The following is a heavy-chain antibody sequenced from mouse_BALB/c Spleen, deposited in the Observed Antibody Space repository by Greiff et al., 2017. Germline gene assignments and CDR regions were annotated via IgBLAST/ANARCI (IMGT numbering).Heavy chain of an antibody. CDR3: ARKYGNFYFDY. CDR1: GYTFTSYW. CDR2: IFPGTGTT. J-gene: IGHJ2*01. Sequence: QVQLKQSGAELVKPGASVKLSCKTSGYTFTSYWIQWVKQRPGQGLGWIGEIFPGTGTTYYNEKFKGKATLTIDTSSSTAYMQLSSLTSEDSAVYFCARKYGNFYFDYWGQGTTLTVSS. V-gene: IGHV1S132*01. D-gene: IGHD2-10*02.